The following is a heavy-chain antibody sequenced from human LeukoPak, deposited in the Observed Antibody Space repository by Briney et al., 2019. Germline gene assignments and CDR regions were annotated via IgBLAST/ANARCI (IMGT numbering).Heavy chain of an antibody. Sequence: PSETLSLTCTVSGGSISSSSYYWGWIRQPPGKGLEWIGSIYYSGSTYYNPSLKSRVTISVDTSKNQFSLKLSSVTAADTAVYYCARDRGLVPYYFDYWGQGTLVTVSS. CDR3: ARDRGLVPYYFDY. J-gene: IGHJ4*02. D-gene: IGHD3/OR15-3a*01. CDR1: GGSISSSSYY. CDR2: IYYSGST. V-gene: IGHV4-39*07.